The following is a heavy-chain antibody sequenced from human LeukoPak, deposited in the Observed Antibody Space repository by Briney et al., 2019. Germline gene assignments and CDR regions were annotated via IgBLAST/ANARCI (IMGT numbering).Heavy chain of an antibody. Sequence: GGSLRLSCAASGFIFSSYWMHWVRQAPGKGLVWVSRINSDGSTTTYADSVKGRFTISRDNAKNTVYLQMNSLRAEDTAVYYCARDSYYDSGSYCLDNWGQGSLVTVSS. CDR1: GFIFSSYW. D-gene: IGHD3-10*01. CDR2: INSDGSTT. CDR3: ARDSYYDSGSYCLDN. V-gene: IGHV3-74*01. J-gene: IGHJ4*02.